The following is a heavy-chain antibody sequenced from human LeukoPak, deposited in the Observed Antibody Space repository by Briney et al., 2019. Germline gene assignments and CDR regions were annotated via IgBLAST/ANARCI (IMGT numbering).Heavy chain of an antibody. J-gene: IGHJ4*02. CDR2: ISYSGTT. D-gene: IGHD6-6*01. V-gene: IGHV4-39*07. Sequence: PSETLSLTCSVSGASISSTSYYWGWIRRPPGKGLEWIGSISYSGTTFYSPSLESRVTISADTSKNQFSLKLSSVTATDTAVYYCAGIAARPGDDYWGQGTLVTVSS. CDR3: AGIAARPGDDY. CDR1: GASISSTSYY.